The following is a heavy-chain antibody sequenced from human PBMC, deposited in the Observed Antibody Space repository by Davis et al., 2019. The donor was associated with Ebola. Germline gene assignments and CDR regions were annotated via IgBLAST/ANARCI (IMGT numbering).Heavy chain of an antibody. J-gene: IGHJ6*02. CDR3: ARMVGGAYNYYYYYGMDV. V-gene: IGHV1-3*01. D-gene: IGHD1-26*01. CDR2: SNAGDGST. CDR1: AYTFIKYA. Sequence: ASALVFCNASAYTFIKYAIHWVRQAPGQRLEWMGGSNAGDGSTKYSENFQGRLTVTRDTSASKAYMELYSLRSEDTAVYYCARMVGGAYNYYYYYGMDVWGQGTTVTVSS.